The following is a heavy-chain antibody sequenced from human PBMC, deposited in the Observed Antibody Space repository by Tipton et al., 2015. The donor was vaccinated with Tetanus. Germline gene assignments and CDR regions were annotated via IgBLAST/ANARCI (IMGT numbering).Heavy chain of an antibody. CDR2: INPTNGSP. D-gene: IGHD5-18*01. CDR3: ARGGYVYRPQDDFDF. Sequence: QSGAEVKKPGASVKVSCKASGYTFTSYGISWVRQAPGQELEWVGRINPTNGSPEYAQKFEGRLTVTRDTSINTAYMHLSSLKSDDTAVYYCARGGYVYRPQDDFDFWGQGTLVTVSS. J-gene: IGHJ4*01. V-gene: IGHV1-2*06. CDR1: GYTFTSYG.